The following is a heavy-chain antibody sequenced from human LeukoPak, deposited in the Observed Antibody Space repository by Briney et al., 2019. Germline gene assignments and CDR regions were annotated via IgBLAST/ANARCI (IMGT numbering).Heavy chain of an antibody. J-gene: IGHJ4*02. D-gene: IGHD3-10*01. CDR2: INPSGGST. CDR1: GYTITSYY. CDR3: ARDGVADGSGSYSIDY. Sequence: ASVKVSCKASGYTITSYYMHWVRQAPGQGLEWMGIINPSGGSTSYAQKFQGRVTMTRDTSTSTVYMELSSLRSEDTAVYYCARDGVADGSGSYSIDYWGQGTLVTVSS. V-gene: IGHV1-46*01.